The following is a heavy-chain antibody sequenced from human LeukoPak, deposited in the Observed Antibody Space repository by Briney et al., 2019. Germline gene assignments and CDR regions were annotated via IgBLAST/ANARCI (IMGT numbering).Heavy chain of an antibody. V-gene: IGHV4-59*01. J-gene: IGHJ4*02. CDR2: IYYTGST. CDR1: GGSIGSYY. CDR3: AREVTAAAPFGY. D-gene: IGHD6-13*01. Sequence: PSETLSLTCTVSGGSIGSYYWSWIRQPPGKGPEWIGDIYYTGSTRYNPSLKSRDTISVDTSKNQFSLNLNSVTAADAAVYYCAREVTAAAPFGYWGQGTLVTVSS.